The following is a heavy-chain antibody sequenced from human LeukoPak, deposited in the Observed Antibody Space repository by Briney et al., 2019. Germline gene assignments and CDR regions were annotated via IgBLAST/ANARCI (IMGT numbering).Heavy chain of an antibody. Sequence: SETLSLTCAVYGGSFSGYYWSWIRQPPGKGLEWIGEINHSGSTNYNPSLKSRVTISVDTSKNQFSLKLSSVTAADTAVYFCARDRERGIGLSWGQGTQVTVSS. V-gene: IGHV4-34*01. CDR1: GGSFSGYY. CDR2: INHSGST. D-gene: IGHD1-1*01. CDR3: ARDRERGIGLS. J-gene: IGHJ5*02.